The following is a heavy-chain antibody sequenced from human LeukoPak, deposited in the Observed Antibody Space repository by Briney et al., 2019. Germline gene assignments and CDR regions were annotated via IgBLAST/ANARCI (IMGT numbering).Heavy chain of an antibody. CDR1: GFTFSRYS. Sequence: GGSLRLSCAASGFTFSRYSMNWVRQAPGKGLEWVSSISSSSSTIYYADSVKGRFTISRDNAKNSLYLQMNSLRDEDTAVYYCARGHYYGSGSYYNGGYWGQGTLVTVSS. J-gene: IGHJ4*02. CDR3: ARGHYYGSGSYYNGGY. V-gene: IGHV3-48*02. CDR2: ISSSSSTI. D-gene: IGHD3-10*01.